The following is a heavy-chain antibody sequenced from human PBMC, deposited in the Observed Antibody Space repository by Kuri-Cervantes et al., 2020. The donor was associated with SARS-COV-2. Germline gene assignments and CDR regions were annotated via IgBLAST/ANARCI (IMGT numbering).Heavy chain of an antibody. CDR3: ASGPGILWFGDDY. V-gene: IGHV3-53*01. Sequence: GESLKISCAASGFTVSSNYMSWVRQAPGKGLEWVSVIYSGGSTYYADSVKGRFTISRDISKNTLYLQMNSLRAEDTAVYYCASGPGILWFGDDYWGQGTLVTVSS. CDR1: GFTVSSNY. CDR2: IYSGGST. J-gene: IGHJ4*02. D-gene: IGHD3-10*01.